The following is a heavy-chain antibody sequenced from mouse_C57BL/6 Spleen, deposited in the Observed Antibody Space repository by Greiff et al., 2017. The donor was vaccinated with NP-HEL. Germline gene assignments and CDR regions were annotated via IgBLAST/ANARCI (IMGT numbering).Heavy chain of an antibody. D-gene: IGHD3-2*02. CDR3: ARGESRPFMDY. J-gene: IGHJ4*01. CDR1: GYSFTGYY. Sequence: VQLQQSGPELVKPGASVKISCKASGYSFTGYYMNWVKQSPEKSLEWIGEINPSTGGTTYNQKFKAKATLTVDKSSSTAYMQLKSLTSEDSAVYYCARGESRPFMDYWGQGTSVTVSS. CDR2: INPSTGGT. V-gene: IGHV1-42*01.